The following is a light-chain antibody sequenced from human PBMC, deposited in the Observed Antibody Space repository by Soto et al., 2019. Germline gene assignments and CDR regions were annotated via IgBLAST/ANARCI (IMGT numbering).Light chain of an antibody. CDR2: GNS. CDR1: SSNIGAGYD. CDR3: QSYDSSLSGSV. J-gene: IGLJ1*01. Sequence: QSVLTQPPSVSGAPGQRVTNFCTGSSSNIGAGYDVHWYQQLPGTAPKLLIYGNSNRPSGVPDRFSGSKSGTSASLAITGLQAEDEADYYCQSYDSSLSGSVLGTGTKVTVL. V-gene: IGLV1-40*01.